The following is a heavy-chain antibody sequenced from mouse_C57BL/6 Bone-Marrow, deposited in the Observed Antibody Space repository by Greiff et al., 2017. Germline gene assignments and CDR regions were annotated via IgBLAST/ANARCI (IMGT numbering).Heavy chain of an antibody. Sequence: QVQLQQPGAELVRPGSSVKLSCKASGYTFTSYWMDWVKQRPGQGLEWIGNIYPSDSETHYNQKFKDKATLTVDKSSSTAYMQLSRLTSEGSAVYYCARLRGWGFDYWGQGTTLTVSS. J-gene: IGHJ2*01. CDR1: GYTFTSYW. CDR3: ARLRGWGFDY. CDR2: IYPSDSET. V-gene: IGHV1-61*01.